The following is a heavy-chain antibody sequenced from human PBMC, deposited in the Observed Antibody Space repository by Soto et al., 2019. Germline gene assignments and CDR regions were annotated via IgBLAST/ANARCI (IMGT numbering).Heavy chain of an antibody. CDR1: GFTFSSYA. CDR2: ISYDGSNK. Sequence: LRLSCATSGFTFSSYAMHWVRQAPGKGLEGAAVISYDGSNKYYADSVKGRFTISRDNSKNTLYLQMNSLRLEDTAVYYCARGYDSSGYNSPHLTYYYGMDVWGQGTTVTVSS. D-gene: IGHD3-22*01. CDR3: ARGYDSSGYNSPHLTYYYGMDV. J-gene: IGHJ6*02. V-gene: IGHV3-30-3*01.